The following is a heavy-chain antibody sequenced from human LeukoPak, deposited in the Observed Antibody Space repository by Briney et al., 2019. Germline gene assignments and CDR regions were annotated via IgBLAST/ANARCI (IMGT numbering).Heavy chain of an antibody. Sequence: GGSLRLSCAASGFTFSSYGMHWVRQAPGKGLEWVAVISYDGSNKYYADSVKGRFTISRDNSKNTLYLQMNSLRAEDTAVYYCAKDSVTMIGYAFEIWGQGTMVTVSS. CDR1: GFTFSSYG. CDR2: ISYDGSNK. J-gene: IGHJ3*02. CDR3: AKDSVTMIGYAFEI. D-gene: IGHD3-22*01. V-gene: IGHV3-30*18.